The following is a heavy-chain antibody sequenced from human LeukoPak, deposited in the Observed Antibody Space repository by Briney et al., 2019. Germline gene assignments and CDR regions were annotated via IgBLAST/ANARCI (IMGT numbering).Heavy chain of an antibody. CDR1: GYTFTSYG. CDR3: ARVGYYDSSGYYYYYYGMDV. CDR2: ISAYNGNT. D-gene: IGHD3-22*01. V-gene: IGHV1-18*01. Sequence: ASVKVSCKASGYTFTSYGISWVQQAPGQGLQWMGWISAYNGNTNYAQKLQGRVTMTTDTSTSTAYMELRSLRSDDTAVYYCARVGYYDSSGYYYYYYGMDVWGQGTTVTVSS. J-gene: IGHJ6*02.